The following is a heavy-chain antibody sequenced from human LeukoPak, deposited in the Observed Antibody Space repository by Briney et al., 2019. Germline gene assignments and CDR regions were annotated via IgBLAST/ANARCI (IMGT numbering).Heavy chain of an antibody. Sequence: GGSLRLSCAASGFTFSSYAMSWVRQAPGKGLEWVSAISGSGGSTYYADSVKGRFTISRDNSKNTLYLQMNSLRAEDTAVYYCAKDDTSYYDFWSGSSKIHLYNWFDPWGQGALVTVSS. CDR2: ISGSGGST. V-gene: IGHV3-23*01. CDR3: AKDDTSYYDFWSGSSKIHLYNWFDP. J-gene: IGHJ5*02. D-gene: IGHD3-3*01. CDR1: GFTFSSYA.